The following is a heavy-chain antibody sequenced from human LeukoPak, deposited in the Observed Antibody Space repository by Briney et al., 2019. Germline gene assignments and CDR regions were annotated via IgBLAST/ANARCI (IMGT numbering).Heavy chain of an antibody. Sequence: GESLQISCKGSGYSFTSYWIGWVRQLPGKGLEWMGIIYPGDSGPTYSPSFQGQVTISVDKSINTAYLQWSSLQASDTAMYYCGMSGDRVPLQDDVFDVWGQGTMVTVPT. CDR2: IYPGDSGP. CDR3: GMSGDRVPLQDDVFDV. V-gene: IGHV5-51*01. CDR1: GYSFTSYW. D-gene: IGHD1-26*01. J-gene: IGHJ3*01.